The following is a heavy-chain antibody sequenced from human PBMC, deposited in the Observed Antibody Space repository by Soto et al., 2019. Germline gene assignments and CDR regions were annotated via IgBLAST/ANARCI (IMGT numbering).Heavy chain of an antibody. J-gene: IGHJ4*02. D-gene: IGHD6-19*01. Sequence: GALRLSCAASGFTFSSYAMSWVRQAPGKGLEWVSAISGSGGSTYYADSVKGRFTISRDNSKNTLYLQMNSLRAEDTAVYYCAKVKQWLEHFDYWGQGTLVTVSS. V-gene: IGHV3-23*01. CDR1: GFTFSSYA. CDR2: ISGSGGST. CDR3: AKVKQWLEHFDY.